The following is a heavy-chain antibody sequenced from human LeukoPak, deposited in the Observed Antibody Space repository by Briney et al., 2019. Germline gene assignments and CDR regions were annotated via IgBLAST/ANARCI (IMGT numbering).Heavy chain of an antibody. CDR3: ARDWFHAIDY. V-gene: IGHV3-48*03. D-gene: IGHD2/OR15-2a*01. CDR1: GFTFSRFE. Sequence: PGGSLRLSCVASGFTFSRFELNWVSQAPGKGLEWVSHISTGTYIAYADSVKGRFTISRDNARNSLYLQMNSLRAEDTAVYYCARDWFHAIDYWGQGTLVTVSS. J-gene: IGHJ4*02. CDR2: ISTGTYI.